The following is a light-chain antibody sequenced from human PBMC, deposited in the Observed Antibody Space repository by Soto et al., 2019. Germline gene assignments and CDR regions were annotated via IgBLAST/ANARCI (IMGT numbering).Light chain of an antibody. V-gene: IGKV3-20*01. CDR3: HHYGGSPT. Sequence: EIVLTQSPGTLSLSPGERATLSCRASQSVSSSYLAWYQQTPGQAPRLLIYAASSRATGVPDRFGGSGSGTDFTLTISRLEPDDFAVFYCHHYGGSPTFGQGTQLEVK. CDR2: AAS. J-gene: IGKJ2*01. CDR1: QSVSSSY.